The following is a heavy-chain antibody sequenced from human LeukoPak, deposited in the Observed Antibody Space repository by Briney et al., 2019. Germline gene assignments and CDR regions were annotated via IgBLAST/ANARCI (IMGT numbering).Heavy chain of an antibody. J-gene: IGHJ4*02. V-gene: IGHV3-23*01. CDR1: GFTFSSYA. Sequence: GGSLRLSCAASGFTFSSYAMSWVRQAPGKGLEWVSIISDSGGSTYYADSVKGRFTISRDNSKNTLYLQMNSLRAEDTAVYYCAKGGSSGYSVLGYWGQGTLVTVSS. CDR3: AKGGSSGYSVLGY. D-gene: IGHD3-22*01. CDR2: ISDSGGST.